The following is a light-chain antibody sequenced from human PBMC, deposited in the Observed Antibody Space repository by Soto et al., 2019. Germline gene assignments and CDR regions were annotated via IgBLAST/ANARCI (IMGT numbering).Light chain of an antibody. V-gene: IGKV1-9*01. CDR3: QQLNSYPLT. CDR1: QGIASY. CDR2: AAS. Sequence: QLTQSPSSLSASVGDRVTITCRASQGIASYLAWYQQKPGQAPNLLIYAASTLQSGVPSRFSGSGSGTDFTLTISSLQPEDFATYYCQQLNSYPLTFGGGIKVEI. J-gene: IGKJ4*01.